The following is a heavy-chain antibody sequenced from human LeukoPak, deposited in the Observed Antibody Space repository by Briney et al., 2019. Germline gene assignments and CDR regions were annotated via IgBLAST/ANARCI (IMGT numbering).Heavy chain of an antibody. Sequence: PGGSLRLSCAASGFTLSNYAMTWVRQAPGKGLEWVSALSGDGGITYYADSVKGRFTLSRDNSKNTLYLQMNSLRAEDTAVYYCAKNSGGSCYQAIAYWGQGTLVTVSS. CDR2: LSGDGGIT. V-gene: IGHV3-23*01. D-gene: IGHD2-15*01. CDR1: GFTLSNYA. CDR3: AKNSGGSCYQAIAY. J-gene: IGHJ4*02.